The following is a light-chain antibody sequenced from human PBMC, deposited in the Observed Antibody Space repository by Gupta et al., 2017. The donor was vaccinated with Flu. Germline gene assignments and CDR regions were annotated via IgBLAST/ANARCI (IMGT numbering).Light chain of an antibody. V-gene: IGLV7-46*01. Sequence: QAVVTQEPALTFSPSGTVTLTFGSSTGAVTSGHYPYWFQQKPGQAPLTLIYDTSNKPSWTPARFSGSLPGSTAALTLSGEQAEEEDNYYCLPSYRDSVVFGGGTKMTVL. CDR3: LPSYRDSVV. J-gene: IGLJ2*01. CDR1: TGAVTSGHY. CDR2: DTS.